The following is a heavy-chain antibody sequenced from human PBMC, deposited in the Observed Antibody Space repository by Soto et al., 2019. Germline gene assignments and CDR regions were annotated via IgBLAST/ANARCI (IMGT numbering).Heavy chain of an antibody. V-gene: IGHV3-23*01. CDR3: TTGIVARTSHVDH. CDR1: GFRFIEYA. Sequence: PLRISCAASGFRFIEYARSWVRPIPGKGLEWVSVISESGGSTHYADSVKGRFTISRDNSKNLLYLQMNSLRTEDTAVYYCTTGIVARTSHVDHWGQGTLVTVSS. D-gene: IGHD5-12*01. CDR2: ISESGGST. J-gene: IGHJ4*02.